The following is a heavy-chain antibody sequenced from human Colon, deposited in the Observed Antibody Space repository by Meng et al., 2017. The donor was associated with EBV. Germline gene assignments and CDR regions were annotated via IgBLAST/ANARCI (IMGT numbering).Heavy chain of an antibody. CDR3: ARRGPSGNFSP. Sequence: QVQRQRGGAGLFKPSETLSRSCSVYGGAFRDYYWTWIRHPPGKGLEWIGEIDHRGNTKYNPSLKSLVTISLDTSKKQFSLKVSSVTAADSAVYYCARRGPSGNFSPWGQGALVTVSS. V-gene: IGHV4-34*01. D-gene: IGHD3-10*01. CDR1: GGAFRDYY. CDR2: IDHRGNT. J-gene: IGHJ5*02.